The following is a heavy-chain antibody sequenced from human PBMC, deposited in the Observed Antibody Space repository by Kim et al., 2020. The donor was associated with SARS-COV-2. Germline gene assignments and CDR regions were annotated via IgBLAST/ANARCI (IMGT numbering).Heavy chain of an antibody. V-gene: IGHV3-30*02. D-gene: IGHD3-22*01. J-gene: IGHJ4*02. Sequence: YYADAVKGRFIISRDKSKNKLHLQMNSLRPEDTALYYCATGYYYESSSYDYWGQGTPVTVSS. CDR3: ATGYYYESSSYDY.